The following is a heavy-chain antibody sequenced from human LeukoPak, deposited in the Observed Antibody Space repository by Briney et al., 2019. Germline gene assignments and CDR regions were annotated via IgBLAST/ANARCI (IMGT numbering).Heavy chain of an antibody. CDR3: ARDHSYYDFWSGYYTNWFDP. J-gene: IGHJ5*02. D-gene: IGHD3-3*01. Sequence: PSETLSLTCTVSGGSISSYYWSWIRQPPGKGLEWIGYIYYSGSTNYNPSLKSRVTISVDTSKNQFSLKLSSVTAADTAVYYCARDHSYYDFWSGYYTNWFDPWGQGTLVTVSS. CDR2: IYYSGST. V-gene: IGHV4-59*01. CDR1: GGSISSYY.